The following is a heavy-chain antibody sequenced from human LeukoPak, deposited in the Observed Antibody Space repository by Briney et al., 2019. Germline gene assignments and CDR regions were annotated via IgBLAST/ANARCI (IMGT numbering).Heavy chain of an antibody. J-gene: IGHJ4*02. CDR3: ARASVLLSADY. Sequence: SETPSLTCAVYGGSFSGYYWSWIRQSPGKGLEWIGYIYNSGGTKYNPSLKSRLTISVDTSKNQFSLNLSSVTAADTAVYYCARASVLLSADYWGQGTLVTVSS. CDR2: IYNSGGT. CDR1: GGSFSGYY. V-gene: IGHV4-59*12. D-gene: IGHD3-16*01.